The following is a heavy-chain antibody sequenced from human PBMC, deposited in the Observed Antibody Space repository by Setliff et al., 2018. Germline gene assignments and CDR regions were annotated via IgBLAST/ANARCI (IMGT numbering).Heavy chain of an antibody. CDR3: ARANYYDSSGHSVYGMDV. J-gene: IGHJ6*02. CDR1: GGSFSTYA. D-gene: IGHD3-22*01. V-gene: IGHV1-69*13. Sequence: SVKVSCKASGGSFSTYAISWARQAPGQGPEWMGVIIPIFGTTNNAQKFQGRVTITADESTSTAYMELSSLRSEDTAVYYCARANYYDSSGHSVYGMDVWGQGTTVTVSS. CDR2: IIPIFGTT.